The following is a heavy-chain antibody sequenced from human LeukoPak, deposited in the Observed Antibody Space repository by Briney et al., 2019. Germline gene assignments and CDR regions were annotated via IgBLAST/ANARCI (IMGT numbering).Heavy chain of an antibody. J-gene: IGHJ4*02. Sequence: KPGGSLRLSCASSGFTFSSYSMNWVRQAPGKGLEWVSSISSSSSYIYYADSVKGRFTISRDNAKNSLYLQMNSLRAEDTTLYYCAKDIVSSSTSCQTDWGQGTLVTVSS. CDR2: ISSSSSYI. CDR1: GFTFSSYS. V-gene: IGHV3-21*04. D-gene: IGHD2-2*01. CDR3: AKDIVSSSTSCQTD.